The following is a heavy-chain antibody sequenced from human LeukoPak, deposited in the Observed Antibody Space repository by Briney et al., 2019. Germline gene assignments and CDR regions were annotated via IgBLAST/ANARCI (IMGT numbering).Heavy chain of an antibody. V-gene: IGHV3-23*01. CDR2: ISGSGGGT. D-gene: IGHD6-13*01. J-gene: IGHJ4*02. CDR1: GFTFSSYA. Sequence: PGASLRLSCAASGFTFSSYAMSWVRQAPGKGLEWVSAISGSGGGTYYADSVKGRFTISRDNSKNTLYLQMNSLRAEDTAVYYGAKGGFEIAAAGGNFDYWGQGTLVTVPP. CDR3: AKGGFEIAAAGGNFDY.